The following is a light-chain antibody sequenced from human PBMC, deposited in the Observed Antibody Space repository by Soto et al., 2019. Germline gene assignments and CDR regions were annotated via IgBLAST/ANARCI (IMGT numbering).Light chain of an antibody. V-gene: IGKV1-39*01. Sequence: DIQMTQSPSSLSAFVGDRVTITCRASQSISSYLNWYQQKPGKAPKLLIYAASSLQSGVPSRFGGSGSGTDFTLPITSLQPEDFAAYYCQQTYNTPRTFVQGTKLDIK. CDR3: QQTYNTPRT. CDR2: AAS. CDR1: QSISSY. J-gene: IGKJ1*01.